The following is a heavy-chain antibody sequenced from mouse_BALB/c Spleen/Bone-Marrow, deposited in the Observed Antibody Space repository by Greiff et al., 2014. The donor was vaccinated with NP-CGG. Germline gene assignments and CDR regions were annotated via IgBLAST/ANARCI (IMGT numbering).Heavy chain of an antibody. J-gene: IGHJ2*01. CDR2: IYPGDGDT. Sequence: QVQLKESGAELVRPGASVKISCKASGYAFRSYWMKWGKQRPGQGLEWIGQIYPGDGDTNYNGKFKGKATLTADKSSSTAYMQLSSLTSEDSAVYFCARVRNWADYWGQGTTLTVSS. CDR1: GYAFRSYW. CDR3: ARVRNWADY. V-gene: IGHV1-80*01. D-gene: IGHD4-1*01.